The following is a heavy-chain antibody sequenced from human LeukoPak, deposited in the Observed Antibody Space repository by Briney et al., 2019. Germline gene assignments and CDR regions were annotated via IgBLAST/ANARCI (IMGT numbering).Heavy chain of an antibody. Sequence: SETLSLTCTVSGGSISNYYWSWIRQRPGTGLEGIGHIYYSGATKYNPSLKSRITISVDTSKNQFSLMLSSVTAADTAVYYCARFGITVVRGGKYYFDYWGQGTLVTVSS. CDR1: GGSISNYY. V-gene: IGHV4-59*08. CDR3: ARFGITVVRGGKYYFDY. J-gene: IGHJ4*02. CDR2: IYYSGAT. D-gene: IGHD3-10*01.